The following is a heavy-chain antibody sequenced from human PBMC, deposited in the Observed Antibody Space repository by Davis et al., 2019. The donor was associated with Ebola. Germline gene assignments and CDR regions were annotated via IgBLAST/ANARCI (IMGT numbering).Heavy chain of an antibody. CDR1: GFTFSSYA. CDR2: ISYDGSNK. Sequence: GESLKISCAASGFTFSSYAMHWVRQAPGKGLEWVAVISYDGSNKYYADSVKGRFTISRDNSKNTLYLQMNSLRAEDTAVYYCARDSSYYYYMDVWGKGTTVTVSS. CDR3: ARDSSYYYYMDV. J-gene: IGHJ6*03. V-gene: IGHV3-30-3*01.